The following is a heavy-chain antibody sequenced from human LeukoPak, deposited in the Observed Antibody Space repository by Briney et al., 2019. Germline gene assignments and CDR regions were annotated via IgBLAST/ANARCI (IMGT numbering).Heavy chain of an antibody. CDR3: ASSYSSSWYGPEYFQH. J-gene: IGHJ1*01. CDR2: IYYSGST. Sequence: SETLSLTCTVSGGSISSYYWSWIRQPPGKGLEWIGYIYYSGSTNYNPSLKSRVTISVDTSKNQSSLKLSSVTAADTAVYYCASSYSSSWYGPEYFQHWGQGTLVTVSS. V-gene: IGHV4-59*01. D-gene: IGHD6-13*01. CDR1: GGSISSYY.